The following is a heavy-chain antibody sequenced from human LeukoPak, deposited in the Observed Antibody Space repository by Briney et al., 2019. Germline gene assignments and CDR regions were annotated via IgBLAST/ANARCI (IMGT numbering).Heavy chain of an antibody. Sequence: GGSLRLSCTASGFTFSRFSMHWVRQAPGKGLDYVSAISTDGDHTYYADSVKGRFTISRDNSRDTLYLQMNSLRAEDTAVYYCAKSRLTVVKGFFDYWGQGTLVTVSS. CDR1: GFTFSRFS. J-gene: IGHJ4*02. CDR3: AKSRLTVVKGFFDY. V-gene: IGHV3-64*04. D-gene: IGHD4-23*01. CDR2: ISTDGDHT.